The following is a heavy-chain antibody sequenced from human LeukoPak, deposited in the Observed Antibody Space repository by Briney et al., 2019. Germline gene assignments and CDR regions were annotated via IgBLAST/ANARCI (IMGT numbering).Heavy chain of an antibody. CDR1: GGSFSGYY. D-gene: IGHD1-1*01. CDR2: IHPSGAL. CDR3: ARGTDPYKVAY. J-gene: IGHJ4*02. V-gene: IGHV4-34*01. Sequence: SETLSLTCAVYGGSFSGYYWSWIRQSPGKGLEWIGEIHPSGALHYNPSLESRINISPDMSMNQFSLKMSSVTIADTAVYYCARGTDPYKVAYWGPGTLVTVSS.